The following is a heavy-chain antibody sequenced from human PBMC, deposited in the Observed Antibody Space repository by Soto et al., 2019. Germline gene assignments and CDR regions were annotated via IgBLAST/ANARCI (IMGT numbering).Heavy chain of an antibody. CDR1: GGSISTTYDY. V-gene: IGHV4-39*01. J-gene: IGHJ5*02. CDR2: IHYRGST. D-gene: IGHD6-13*01. Sequence: SETLSLTCSVSGGSISTTYDYWGWIRQPPGKGLEWIATIHYRGSTYYNPSLKSRVTISVDTSKNRFSLRLTSVAAADTAIYYCARHLLVAKAGRFDPWGQGTLVTVSS. CDR3: ARHLLVAKAGRFDP.